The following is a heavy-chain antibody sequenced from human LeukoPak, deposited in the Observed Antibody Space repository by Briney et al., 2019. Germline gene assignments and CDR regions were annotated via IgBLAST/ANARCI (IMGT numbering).Heavy chain of an antibody. CDR3: VVVVVAEDY. CDR2: ISAYNGNT. J-gene: IGHJ4*02. D-gene: IGHD2-15*01. V-gene: IGHV1-18*01. Sequence: GASVKVSCKASGYTFTSYDISWVRQAPGQGREWMGWISAYNGNTNSAQKLQGRVTMTTDTSTSTAYMELRSLRSDDTAVYYCVVVVVAEDYWGQGTLVTVSS. CDR1: GYTFTSYD.